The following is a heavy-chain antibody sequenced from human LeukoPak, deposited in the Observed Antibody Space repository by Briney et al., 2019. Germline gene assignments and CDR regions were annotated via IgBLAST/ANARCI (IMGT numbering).Heavy chain of an antibody. CDR1: GFTFDNFA. J-gene: IGHJ4*02. Sequence: GGSLRLSCAASGFTFDNFAMHWVRQAPGKGLEWVSGITWNSRVKTYTPSVKGRFTISRDNAKKSLYLQMNSLRAEDTAVYYCARDDDWNYEDYWGQGTLVTVSS. V-gene: IGHV3-9*01. CDR2: ITWNSRVK. CDR3: ARDDDWNYEDY. D-gene: IGHD1-7*01.